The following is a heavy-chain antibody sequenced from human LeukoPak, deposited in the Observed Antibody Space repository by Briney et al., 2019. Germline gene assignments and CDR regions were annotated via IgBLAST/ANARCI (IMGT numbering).Heavy chain of an antibody. J-gene: IGHJ4*02. Sequence: GGSLRLSCAAAGFTFSSYAMHWVRQAPGKGRGWVAVITYDGSNKYYADSVKGRFTISRDNSKSTLYLQMNSLRAEDTAVYYCTRGRGSYYFDYWGQGTLVTVSS. CDR1: GFTFSSYA. CDR2: ITYDGSNK. CDR3: TRGRGSYYFDY. V-gene: IGHV3-30-3*01. D-gene: IGHD1-26*01.